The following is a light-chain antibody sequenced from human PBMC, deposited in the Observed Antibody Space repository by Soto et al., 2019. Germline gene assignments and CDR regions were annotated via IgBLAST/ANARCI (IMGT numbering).Light chain of an antibody. CDR1: SSDVGGYDS. J-gene: IGLJ2*01. CDR3: SSYAGINNLV. V-gene: IGLV2-8*01. CDR2: EVS. Sequence: QAVVTQPPSASGSPGQSVTISCTGTSSDVGGYDSVSWYQQHPGKAPKLMIYEVSKRPSGVPDRFSGSKSGNTASLTVSGLQAEDEADYYCSSYAGINNLVFGGGTKLTVL.